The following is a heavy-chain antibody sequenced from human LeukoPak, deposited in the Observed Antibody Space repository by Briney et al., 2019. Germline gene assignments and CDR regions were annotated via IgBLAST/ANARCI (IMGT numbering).Heavy chain of an antibody. CDR2: INYNGNNK. D-gene: IGHD3-10*01. J-gene: IGHJ4*02. CDR3: ARDRDTRSYYILY. V-gene: IGHV3-30*02. CDR1: GFSFSSYG. Sequence: PGGSLRLSCAASGFSFSSYGIHWVRQAPGKGLEWVAFINYNGNNKYYADSVKGRFTISRDNSKNTVYLEMNSLRDGDTAVYYCARDRDTRSYYILYWGRGTLVTVSS.